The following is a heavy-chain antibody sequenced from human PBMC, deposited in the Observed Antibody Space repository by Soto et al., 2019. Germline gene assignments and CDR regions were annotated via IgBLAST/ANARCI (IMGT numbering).Heavy chain of an antibody. CDR2: ICYSAHI. V-gene: IGHV4-30-4*02. Sequence: PSETLSLTCTASGGSLSSSDYYWVWNRPPTGKGVKCSGYICYSAHIFHDPSLHSRVTVSVDTSKNQFSLKLSTVTTADTAVYYCARDGRYWSGGSCLDDLNYWGQGTRVTSPQ. D-gene: IGHD2-15*01. J-gene: IGHJ4*02. CDR3: ARDGRYWSGGSCLDDLNY. CDR1: GGSLSSSDYY.